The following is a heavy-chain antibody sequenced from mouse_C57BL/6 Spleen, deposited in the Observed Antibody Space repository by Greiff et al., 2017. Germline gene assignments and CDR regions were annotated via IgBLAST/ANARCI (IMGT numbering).Heavy chain of an antibody. CDR3: AKRPEYYYAMDD. CDR1: GFSLPSHG. V-gene: IGHV2-3*01. J-gene: IGHJ4*01. CDR2: IWGDGSI. Sequence: VQLQVSGPGLVAPSQSLSITCTVSGFSLPSHGVSWVRQPPGKGLEWLGVIWGDGSINYLYAPISRLRISKDNSKSQVFLKVNSLQTDDTATYYCAKRPEYYYAMDDWGQGTSVTVSS.